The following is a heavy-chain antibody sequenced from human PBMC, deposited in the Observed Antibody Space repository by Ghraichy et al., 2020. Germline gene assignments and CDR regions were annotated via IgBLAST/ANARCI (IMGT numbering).Heavy chain of an antibody. CDR2: IYYSGST. D-gene: IGHD2-15*01. CDR3: ARPTYCSGGSCLDAFDI. V-gene: IGHV4-39*01. J-gene: IGHJ3*02. Sequence: SETPSLTCTVSGGSISSSSYYWGWIRQPPGKGLEWIGSIYYSGSTYYNPSLKSRVTISVDTSKNQFSLKLSSVTAADTAVYYCARPTYCSGGSCLDAFDIWGQGTMVTVSS. CDR1: GGSISSSSYY.